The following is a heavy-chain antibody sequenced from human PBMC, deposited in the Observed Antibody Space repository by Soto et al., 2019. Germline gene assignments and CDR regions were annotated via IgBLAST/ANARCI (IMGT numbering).Heavy chain of an antibody. CDR3: AFLMDCTNGVCRADY. CDR1: GGSFSSYT. Sequence: QVQLVQSGAEVKKPGSSVKVSCTASGGSFSSYTISWVRQAPGQGLEWMGRIIPMLAIANYAQKFQGRVTFTADKSTSTAYMELSSLRSEDTAMYYCAFLMDCTNGVCRADYWGLGPLVTVSS. V-gene: IGHV1-69*02. D-gene: IGHD2-8*01. J-gene: IGHJ4*02. CDR2: IIPMLAIA.